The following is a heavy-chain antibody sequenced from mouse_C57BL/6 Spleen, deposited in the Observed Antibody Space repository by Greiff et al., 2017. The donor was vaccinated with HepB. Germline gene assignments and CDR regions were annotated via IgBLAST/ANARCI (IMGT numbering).Heavy chain of an antibody. V-gene: IGHV1-82*01. J-gene: IGHJ4*01. Sequence: VMLVESGPELVKPGASVKISCKASGYAFSSSWMNWVKQRPGKGLEWIGRIYPGDGDTNYNGKFKSKATLTADKSSSTAYMQLSSLTSEDSAVYFCARRYPYYAMDYWGQGTSVTVSS. CDR2: IYPGDGDT. D-gene: IGHD1-1*01. CDR1: GYAFSSSW. CDR3: ARRYPYYAMDY.